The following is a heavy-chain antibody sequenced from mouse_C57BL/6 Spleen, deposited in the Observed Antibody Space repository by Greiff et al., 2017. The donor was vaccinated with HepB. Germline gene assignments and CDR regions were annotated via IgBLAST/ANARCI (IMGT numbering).Heavy chain of an antibody. CDR3: ARGGITTVVAKGAMDY. J-gene: IGHJ4*01. V-gene: IGHV1-81*01. CDR1: GYTFTSYG. CDR2: IYPRSGNT. D-gene: IGHD1-1*01. Sequence: QVQLQQSGAELARPGASVKLSCKASGYTFTSYGISWVKQRTGQGLEWIGEIYPRSGNTYYNEKFKGKATLTADNAASTAYMELSSLTSEDSAVYFCARGGITTVVAKGAMDYWGQGTSVTVSS.